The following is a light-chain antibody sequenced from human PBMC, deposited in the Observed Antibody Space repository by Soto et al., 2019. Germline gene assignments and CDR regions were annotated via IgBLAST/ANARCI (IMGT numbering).Light chain of an antibody. Sequence: QSVLTQPPSASGTPGQRFTISCSGSNSNIGRNAVKWYQQFPGTAPKLLIYGNHQRPSGVPDRFSASKSGTSASLAISGLQSEDAATYYCAAWDDSLNGPWVFGGGTKLTVL. CDR2: GNH. J-gene: IGLJ3*02. CDR3: AAWDDSLNGPWV. CDR1: NSNIGRNA. V-gene: IGLV1-44*01.